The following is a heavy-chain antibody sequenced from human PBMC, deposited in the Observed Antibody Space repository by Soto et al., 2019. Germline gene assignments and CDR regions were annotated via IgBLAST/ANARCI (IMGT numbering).Heavy chain of an antibody. J-gene: IGHJ4*02. CDR3: ARSVIAARLHFDY. V-gene: IGHV4-34*01. Sequence: SETLSLTCAVYGGSFSGYYWSWIRQPPGKGLEWIGEINHSGSTNYNPSLKSRVTISVDTSKNQFSLKLSSVTAADTAVYYCARSVIAARLHFDYWGQGTLVTVSS. CDR1: GGSFSGYY. CDR2: INHSGST. D-gene: IGHD6-6*01.